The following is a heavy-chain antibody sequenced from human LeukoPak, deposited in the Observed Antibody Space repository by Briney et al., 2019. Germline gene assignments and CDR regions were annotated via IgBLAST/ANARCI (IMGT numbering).Heavy chain of an antibody. CDR2: IKQDGSEE. D-gene: IGHD3-9*01. V-gene: IGHV3-7*03. J-gene: IGHJ4*02. CDR3: ARGYNILTGWFPN. CDR1: RFTFSNDW. Sequence: GGSLRLSRAASRFTFSNDWMTWVRQAPGKGLEWVANIKQDGSEEYYVDSVKGRFTIFRDNAKNSLYLQMHSLRVEDTAIYYCARGYNILTGWFPNWGQGTLVTVSS.